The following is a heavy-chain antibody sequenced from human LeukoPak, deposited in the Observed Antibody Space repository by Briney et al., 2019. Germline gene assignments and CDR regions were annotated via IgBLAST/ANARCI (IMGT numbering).Heavy chain of an antibody. CDR1: GFTFITYS. V-gene: IGHV3-48*01. Sequence: GGSLRLSCAASGFTFITYSMNWVRQAPGKGLEWVSYISSSSSTIYYADSVKGRFTISRDNAKNSLYLQMNSLRAEDTAVYYCAELGITMIGGVWGKGTTVTISP. CDR3: AELGITMIGGV. D-gene: IGHD3-10*02. J-gene: IGHJ6*04. CDR2: ISSSSSTI.